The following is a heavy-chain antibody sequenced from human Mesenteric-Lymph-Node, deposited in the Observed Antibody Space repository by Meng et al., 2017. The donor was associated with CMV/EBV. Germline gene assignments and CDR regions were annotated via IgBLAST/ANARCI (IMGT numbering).Heavy chain of an antibody. CDR2: INRSGRT. J-gene: IGHJ6*02. V-gene: IGHV4-34*01. CDR3: ARDFMRGNYNYYGMDV. CDR1: GGSFSDFY. D-gene: IGHD6-13*01. Sequence: GSLRLSCAVYGGSFSDFYWTWIRQPPGKGLEWIGEINRSGRTNYNPSLKSRVTISVDTSKSQFSLKLSSVTAADTAVYYCARDFMRGNYNYYGMDVWGQGTTVTVSS.